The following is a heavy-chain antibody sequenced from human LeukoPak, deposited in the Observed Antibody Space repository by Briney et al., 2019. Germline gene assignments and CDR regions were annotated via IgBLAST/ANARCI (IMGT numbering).Heavy chain of an antibody. CDR3: ASSPTLYGSGSYGRGAFDI. Sequence: GASVKVSCKASGYTFTSYYMHWVRQAPGQGLEWMGIIAPSGGSTTYAQKFQDRVTMTRDASTSTVCMEVSSLRSEDTAVYYCASSPTLYGSGSYGRGAFDIWGQGTMVTVSS. D-gene: IGHD3-10*01. CDR1: GYTFTSYY. V-gene: IGHV1-46*03. J-gene: IGHJ3*02. CDR2: IAPSGGST.